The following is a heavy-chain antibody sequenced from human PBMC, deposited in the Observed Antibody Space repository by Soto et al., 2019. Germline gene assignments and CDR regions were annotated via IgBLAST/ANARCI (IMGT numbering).Heavy chain of an antibody. CDR3: SVRSQLGYSYYMDV. D-gene: IGHD6-13*01. J-gene: IGHJ6*03. Sequence: SETLSLTCTVSGGSISSSSYYWGWIRQPPGKGLEWIGSIYYSGSTYYNPSLRSRVTISVDTSKNQFSLKLSSVTAADTAVYYCSVRSQLGYSYYMDVWGKGTTVTVSS. CDR1: GGSISSSSYY. CDR2: IYYSGST. V-gene: IGHV4-39*01.